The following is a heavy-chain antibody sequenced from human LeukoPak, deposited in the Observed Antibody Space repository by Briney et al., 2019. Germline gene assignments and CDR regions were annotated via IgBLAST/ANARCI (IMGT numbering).Heavy chain of an antibody. J-gene: IGHJ6*02. V-gene: IGHV1-2*02. CDR2: INPNSGGT. CDR3: ARDVGYGYTSRYYYGMDV. Sequence: GASVKVSCKASGYTFTGYYMHWVRQAPGQGLEWMGWINPNSGGTNYAQKFQGRVTMTRDTSTSTAYMELRSLRSDDTAVYYCARDVGYGYTSRYYYGMDVWGQGTTVTVSS. CDR1: GYTFTGYY. D-gene: IGHD5-18*01.